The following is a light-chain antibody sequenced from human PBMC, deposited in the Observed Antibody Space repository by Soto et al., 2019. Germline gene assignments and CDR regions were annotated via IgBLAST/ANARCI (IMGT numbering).Light chain of an antibody. J-gene: IGKJ1*01. Sequence: EIVMTQSPATLSVSPGERATLFCRASQSVSSNLAWYQRKPGQVPRLLFSGASTRAIGVPARFSGSGSGTEFTLTISSLRSEDFAVYYCQQYNNWPPTFGQGTKV. CDR1: QSVSSN. CDR3: QQYNNWPPT. CDR2: GAS. V-gene: IGKV3-15*01.